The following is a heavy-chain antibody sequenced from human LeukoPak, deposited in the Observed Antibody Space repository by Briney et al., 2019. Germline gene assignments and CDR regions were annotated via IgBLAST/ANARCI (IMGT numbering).Heavy chain of an antibody. V-gene: IGHV1-69*05. CDR3: ARGSRAAAATRWFDP. J-gene: IGHJ5*02. D-gene: IGHD6-13*01. CDR2: IIPVFGTA. CDR1: GGTFSSYS. Sequence: SVKVSCKASGGTFSSYSINWVRQAPGQELEWMGGIIPVFGTANYAQKFQGRVTMTRNTSISTAYMELSSLRSEDTAVYYCARGSRAAAATRWFDPWGQGTLVTVSS.